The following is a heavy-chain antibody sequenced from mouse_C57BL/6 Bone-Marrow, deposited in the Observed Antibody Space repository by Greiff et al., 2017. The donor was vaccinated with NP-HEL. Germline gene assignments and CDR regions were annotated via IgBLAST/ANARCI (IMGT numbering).Heavy chain of an antibody. CDR1: GFTFSSYA. V-gene: IGHV5-4*01. Sequence: EVKLMESGGGLVKPGGSLKLSCAASGFTFSSYAMSWVRQTPEKRLEWVATISDGGSYTYYPDNVKGRFTISRDNAKNNLYLQMSHLKSEDTAMYYCAREAIYDGYYAMDYWGQGTSVTVSS. D-gene: IGHD2-3*01. J-gene: IGHJ4*01. CDR2: ISDGGSYT. CDR3: AREAIYDGYYAMDY.